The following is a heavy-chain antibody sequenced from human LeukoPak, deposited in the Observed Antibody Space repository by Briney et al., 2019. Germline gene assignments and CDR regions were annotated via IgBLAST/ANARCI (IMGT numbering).Heavy chain of an antibody. CDR2: FDPEDGET. J-gene: IGHJ4*02. CDR3: VTARSAGVVRGVIRYFDY. D-gene: IGHD3-10*01. V-gene: IGHV1-24*01. CDR1: GYTLTELS. Sequence: ASVKVSCKVSGYTLTELSMHWVRQAPGKGLEWMGGFDPEDGETIYAQKFQGRVTMTEDTSTDTAYMELSSLRSEDTAVYYCVTARSAGVVRGVIRYFDYWGQGTLVTVSS.